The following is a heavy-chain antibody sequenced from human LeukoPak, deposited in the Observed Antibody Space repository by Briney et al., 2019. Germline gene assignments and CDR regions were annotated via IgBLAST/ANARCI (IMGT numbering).Heavy chain of an antibody. Sequence: GGSLRLSCAASGFTFSSYAMHWVRQAPGKGLEWVAVISYDGSNKYYADSVKGRFTISRDNSKNTLYLQMNSLRAEDTAVYYCARYTPLIVGATLSYYFDYWGQGTLVTVSS. CDR3: ARYTPLIVGATLSYYFDY. CDR2: ISYDGSNK. D-gene: IGHD1-26*01. J-gene: IGHJ4*02. V-gene: IGHV3-30*04. CDR1: GFTFSSYA.